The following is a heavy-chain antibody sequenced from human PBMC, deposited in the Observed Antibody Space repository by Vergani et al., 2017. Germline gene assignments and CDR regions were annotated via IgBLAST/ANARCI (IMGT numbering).Heavy chain of an antibody. CDR3: HCSSTEGGYYDGMDV. V-gene: IGHV4-39*01. J-gene: IGHJ6*02. Sequence: QLQLQESGPGLVKPSETLSLTCTVSGGSISSSSYYWGWIRQPPGKGLEWIGSIYYSGSTYYNPSLKSRVTISVDTSKNQFSLKLSSVTAADTAVYYCHCSSTEGGYYDGMDVWGQGTTVTVSS. CDR1: GGSISSSSYY. CDR2: IYYSGST. D-gene: IGHD2-2*01.